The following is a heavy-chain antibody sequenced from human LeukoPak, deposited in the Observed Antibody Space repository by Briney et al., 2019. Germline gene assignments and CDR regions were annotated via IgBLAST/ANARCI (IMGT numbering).Heavy chain of an antibody. D-gene: IGHD2-2*01. CDR1: GGSVNSGLYY. V-gene: IGHV4-61*01. Sequence: SETLSLTCTVSGGSVNSGLYYWSWIRQPPGRGLEWIGYIYYSGSTNYNPSLKSRVTISLDTSKNQFSLKLSSVTAADTAVYYCARPLYCSTNRCHPSDRFDYWDQGPLVTVPS. CDR2: IYYSGST. CDR3: ARPLYCSTNRCHPSDRFDY. J-gene: IGHJ4*02.